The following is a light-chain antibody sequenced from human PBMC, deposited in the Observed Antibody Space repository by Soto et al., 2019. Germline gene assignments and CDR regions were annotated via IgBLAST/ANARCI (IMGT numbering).Light chain of an antibody. Sequence: QSVLTQPPSVSGAPGQRVTISCTGSSSNIGAGADVHWYQQVPGTAPKLLVYGIYNRPSGVPDRFSGSKSGTSASLAITGLQAEDEADFYCQSYDSSLSFWVFGTGTKLTVL. CDR2: GIY. J-gene: IGLJ1*01. CDR3: QSYDSSLSFWV. V-gene: IGLV1-40*01. CDR1: SSNIGAGAD.